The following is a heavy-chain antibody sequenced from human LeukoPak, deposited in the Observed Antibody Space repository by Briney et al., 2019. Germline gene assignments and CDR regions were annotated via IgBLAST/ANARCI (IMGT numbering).Heavy chain of an antibody. CDR3: SSGSVQLWLRDTYYYMDV. V-gene: IGHV3-20*04. CDR2: INLDRSHT. CDR1: GCTLEVYA. J-gene: IGHJ6*03. D-gene: IGHD5-18*01. Sequence: GPLRLFWPASGCTLEVYAMTWFGNVPGRGLEWLCEINLDRSHTEYANYEKDLITISRQKTKNSLYLYMNNLGGEDTALYFCSSGSVQLWLRDTYYYMDVWGKGTTVTVSS.